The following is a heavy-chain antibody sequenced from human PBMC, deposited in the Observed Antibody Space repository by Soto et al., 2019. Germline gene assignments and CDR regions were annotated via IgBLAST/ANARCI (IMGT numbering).Heavy chain of an antibody. D-gene: IGHD6-13*01. J-gene: IGHJ3*02. CDR1: GYSFTSYG. CDR3: ARPRGGSSWSGAFDI. CDR2: IYPGDSDT. V-gene: IGHV5-51*01. Sequence: PVESLKLSCKGSGYSFTSYGIGWVRQMPGKGLEWMGIIYPGDSDTRYSPSFQGQVTISADKSISTAYLQWSSLKASDTAMYYCARPRGGSSWSGAFDIWGQGTMVTVSS.